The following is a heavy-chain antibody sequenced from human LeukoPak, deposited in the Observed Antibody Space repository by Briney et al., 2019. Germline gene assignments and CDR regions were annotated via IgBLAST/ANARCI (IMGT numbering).Heavy chain of an antibody. CDR3: ARGLRFFDL. Sequence: GGSLRLSCAAAGFTFSSDWMSWVRQAPGKGLEWVANIKQDGSEKYYVDSVKGRFTISRDNAKNSLHLQMNSLRAEDTAVYYCARGLRFFDLWGRGTLVTVSS. J-gene: IGHJ2*01. V-gene: IGHV3-7*01. CDR2: IKQDGSEK. CDR1: GFTFSSDW.